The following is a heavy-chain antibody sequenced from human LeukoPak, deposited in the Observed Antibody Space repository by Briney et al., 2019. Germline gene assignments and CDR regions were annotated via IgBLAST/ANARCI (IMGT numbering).Heavy chain of an antibody. D-gene: IGHD3-10*01. CDR1: GFTFSSYA. J-gene: IGHJ3*02. Sequence: GGSLRLSCAASGFTFSSYAMSWVRQAPGKGLEWVSAISGSGGSTYYADSVKGRFTISRDNSKNTLYLQMNSLRAEDTAVYYCATFLSFYGSGSYNVAFDIWGQGTMVTVSS. CDR3: ATFLSFYGSGSYNVAFDI. CDR2: ISGSGGST. V-gene: IGHV3-23*01.